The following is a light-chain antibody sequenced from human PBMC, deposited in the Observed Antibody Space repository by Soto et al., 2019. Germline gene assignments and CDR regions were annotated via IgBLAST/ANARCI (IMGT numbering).Light chain of an antibody. CDR2: EVS. V-gene: IGLV2-14*01. J-gene: IGLJ1*01. Sequence: QSALIQPASVSGSPGQSITISCTGTNSDVGGYNYVSWYQQHPDKAPKLMIYEVSNRPSGVSNRFSGSKSGNTASLTISGLQAEDEADYYCSSYTTSSTPYVFGTGTKLTVL. CDR3: SSYTTSSTPYV. CDR1: NSDVGGYNY.